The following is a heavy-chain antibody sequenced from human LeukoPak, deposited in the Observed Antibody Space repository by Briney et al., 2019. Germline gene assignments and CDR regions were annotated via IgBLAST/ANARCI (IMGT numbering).Heavy chain of an antibody. CDR1: GFTFSSYA. D-gene: IGHD2-15*01. J-gene: IGHJ6*02. CDR3: ARGHCSGGSCYSVYYYYYGMDV. V-gene: IGHV3-30-3*01. CDR2: IAYDGNSK. Sequence: GRSLRLSCAASGFTFSSYAMHWVRQAPGKGLEWVAVIAYDGNSKYYADSVQGRFTISRDNSKNTLDLQMNSLRGEVTAVYYCARGHCSGGSCYSVYYYYYGMDVWGQGTTVTVSS.